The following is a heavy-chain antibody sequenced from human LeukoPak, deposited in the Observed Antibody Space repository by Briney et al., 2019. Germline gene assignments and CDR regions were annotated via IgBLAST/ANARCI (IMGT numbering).Heavy chain of an antibody. Sequence: GGSLRLSCAASGFTFSSYAMHWVRQAPGKGLEWVAVISYDGSNKYYADSVKGRFTISRDNSKNTLYLQMNSLRGEDTAVYYRARGGGPPTTYFDYWGQGTLVTVSS. CDR3: ARGGGPPTTYFDY. V-gene: IGHV3-30-3*01. CDR1: GFTFSSYA. D-gene: IGHD2/OR15-2a*01. CDR2: ISYDGSNK. J-gene: IGHJ4*02.